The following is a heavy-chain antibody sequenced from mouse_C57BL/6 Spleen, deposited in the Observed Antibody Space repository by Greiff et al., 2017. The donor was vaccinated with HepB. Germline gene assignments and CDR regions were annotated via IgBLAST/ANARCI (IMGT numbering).Heavy chain of an antibody. J-gene: IGHJ4*01. Sequence: VQLQQSGAELVRPGASVTLSCKASGYTFTDYEMHWVKQTPVHGLEWIGAIDPETGGTAYNQKFKGKAIPTADKSSSTAYMELRSLTSEDSAVYYCTRDSSGYAMDYWGQGTSVTVSS. CDR3: TRDSSGYAMDY. D-gene: IGHD3-2*02. CDR1: GYTFTDYE. CDR2: IDPETGGT. V-gene: IGHV1-15*01.